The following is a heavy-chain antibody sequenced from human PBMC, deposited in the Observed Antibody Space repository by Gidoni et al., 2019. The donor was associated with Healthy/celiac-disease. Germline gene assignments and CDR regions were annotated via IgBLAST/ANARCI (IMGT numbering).Heavy chain of an antibody. CDR3: ARVVPPPPPHIFGVVDP. CDR1: GGSISSYY. CDR2: IYYSGST. J-gene: IGHJ5*02. D-gene: IGHD3-3*02. V-gene: IGHV4-59*01. Sequence: QVQLQESGPGLVKPSETLSLTCTVSGGSISSYYWSWIRQPPGKGLEWIGYIYYSGSTNYNPSLKSRVTISVDTSKNQFSLKLSSVTAADTAVYYCARVVPPPPPHIFGVVDPWGQGTLVTVSS.